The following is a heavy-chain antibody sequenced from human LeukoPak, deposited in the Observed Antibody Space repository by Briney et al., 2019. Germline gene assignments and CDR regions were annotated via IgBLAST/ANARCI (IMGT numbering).Heavy chain of an antibody. V-gene: IGHV3-23*01. CDR2: ISGSGGST. Sequence: GGSLRLSCAASGFTFSSYAMSWVRQAPGKGLEWVSAISGSGGSTYYADSVKGRFTISRDNSKNTLYLQMNSLRAEDAAVYYCAKDVSNWGAFDIWGQGTMVTVSS. D-gene: IGHD7-27*01. CDR3: AKDVSNWGAFDI. CDR1: GFTFSSYA. J-gene: IGHJ3*02.